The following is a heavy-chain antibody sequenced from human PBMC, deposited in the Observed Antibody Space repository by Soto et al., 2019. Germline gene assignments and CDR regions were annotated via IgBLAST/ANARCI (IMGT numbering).Heavy chain of an antibody. CDR1: GFPFSNYG. Sequence: GGSLRLSCVASGFPFSNYGMHWVRQSPGKGLEWVAFISYDGSNKYYADSVKGRFTISRDNSKNTLYLQMTSLRTEDTALYYCAKLDEGGLQYDDYAMDVWGQGTTVTVSS. D-gene: IGHD2-15*01. V-gene: IGHV3-30*18. CDR2: ISYDGSNK. CDR3: AKLDEGGLQYDDYAMDV. J-gene: IGHJ6*02.